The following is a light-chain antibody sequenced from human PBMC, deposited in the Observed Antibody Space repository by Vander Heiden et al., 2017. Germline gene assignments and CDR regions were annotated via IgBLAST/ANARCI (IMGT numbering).Light chain of an antibody. CDR3: LQDNSYVPT. J-gene: IGKJ4*01. CDR1: QSISSW. V-gene: IGKV1-5*01. Sequence: DIQMTQSPSTLSASVGDRVTITCRASQSISSWLAWYQQKPGKAPELLIYDASSFVSGVPSRSRRSASGTEFTLTIISLQPDDFATYFCLQDNSYVPTFGGGTKVEIK. CDR2: DAS.